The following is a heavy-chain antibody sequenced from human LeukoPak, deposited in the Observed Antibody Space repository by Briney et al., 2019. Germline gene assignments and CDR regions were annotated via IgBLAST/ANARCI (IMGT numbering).Heavy chain of an antibody. J-gene: IGHJ4*02. Sequence: PGGSLRLSCAASGFTFSSYGMHWVRQAPGKGLEWVAFIRYDGSNKYYADSVKGRFTISRDNSKNTLYLQMNSLRAEDTAVYYCAKAESPPYCSSTSCYEPALVDYWGQGTLVTVSS. CDR2: IRYDGSNK. D-gene: IGHD2-2*01. CDR1: GFTFSSYG. V-gene: IGHV3-30*02. CDR3: AKAESPPYCSSTSCYEPALVDY.